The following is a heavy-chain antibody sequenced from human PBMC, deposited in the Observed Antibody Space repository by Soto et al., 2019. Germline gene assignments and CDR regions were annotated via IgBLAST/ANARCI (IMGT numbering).Heavy chain of an antibody. CDR3: ATRYCSSTNCIGLFLDS. V-gene: IGHV3-66*01. D-gene: IGHD2-2*01. CDR2: IYSEGST. CDR1: GFSIISSY. J-gene: IGHJ4*02. Sequence: GGSLILSCAAAGFSIISSYMTWVSQAPGKGLEWVSAIYSEGSTYYIDSVKGRFTISRDYSKNTLYLQMNSLRPGDTAVYYCATRYCSSTNCIGLFLDSWGQGTPVTVSS.